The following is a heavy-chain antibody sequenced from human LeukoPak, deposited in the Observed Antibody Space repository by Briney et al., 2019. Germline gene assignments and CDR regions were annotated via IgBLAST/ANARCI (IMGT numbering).Heavy chain of an antibody. Sequence: GGSLRLSCAASGFTFSSYAMSWVRQAPGKGLEWVSYISSSGSTIYYADSVKGRFTISRDNAKNSLYLQMNSLRAEDTAVYYCGRGGYSGYDQFDYWGQGTLVTVSS. CDR3: GRGGYSGYDQFDY. D-gene: IGHD5-12*01. CDR2: ISSSGSTI. V-gene: IGHV3-48*04. CDR1: GFTFSSYA. J-gene: IGHJ4*02.